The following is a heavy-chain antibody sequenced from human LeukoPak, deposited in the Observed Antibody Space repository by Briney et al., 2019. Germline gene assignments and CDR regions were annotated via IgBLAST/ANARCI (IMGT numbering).Heavy chain of an antibody. Sequence: GGSLRLSCAASGFTFSGYEMNWVRQAPGKGLEWVSYISSGGSTIYYADSVKGRFTISRDNAKNSLYLQMNSLRAEDTAVYYCARGGKNQLPYWGQGTLVNVSS. CDR2: ISSGGSTI. CDR3: ARGGKNQLPY. J-gene: IGHJ4*02. D-gene: IGHD2-2*01. CDR1: GFTFSGYE. V-gene: IGHV3-48*03.